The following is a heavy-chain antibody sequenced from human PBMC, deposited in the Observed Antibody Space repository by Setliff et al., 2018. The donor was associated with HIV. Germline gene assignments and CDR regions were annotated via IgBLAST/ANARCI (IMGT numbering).Heavy chain of an antibody. D-gene: IGHD6-13*01. CDR3: ATDPGYSSTWYSESFQH. CDR1: GYTLTELS. J-gene: IGHJ1*01. V-gene: IGHV1-24*01. CDR2: FDPEDGET. Sequence: ASVKVSCKLSGYTLTELSIHWVRQAPGKGLEWMANFDPEDGETFYAQKFQGRLTMTEDTSTDTAYMELSSLRSDDTAMYYCATDPGYSSTWYSESFQHWGQGTVITVSS.